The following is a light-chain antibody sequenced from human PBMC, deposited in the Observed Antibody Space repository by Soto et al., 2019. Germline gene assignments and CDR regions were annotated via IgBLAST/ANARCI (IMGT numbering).Light chain of an antibody. V-gene: IGKV1-5*03. CDR3: QQYESYPMT. CDR2: KAS. Sequence: DSQMTQYPSILSTSIGDRVTITCRAGQSISSWLAWYQQKPGKAPKLLISKASTLQSGVPPRFSGSGSGTEFALTISSLQPDDFPTYYCQQYESYPMTFGGGTKVEIK. CDR1: QSISSW. J-gene: IGKJ4*01.